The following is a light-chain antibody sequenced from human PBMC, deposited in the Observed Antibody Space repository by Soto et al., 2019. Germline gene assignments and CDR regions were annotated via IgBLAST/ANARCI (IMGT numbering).Light chain of an antibody. CDR1: TGAVTSGHY. V-gene: IGLV7-46*01. CDR3: LLSYSGARLV. Sequence: QAVVTQEPSLTVSPGGTVTLTCGSSTGAVTSGHYPYWFQQKPGQPPRTLIYDTSNKHSWTPARFSGSLLGGKAALTLSGAQPEDEAEYYCLLSYSGARLVFGTGTKVTVL. J-gene: IGLJ1*01. CDR2: DTS.